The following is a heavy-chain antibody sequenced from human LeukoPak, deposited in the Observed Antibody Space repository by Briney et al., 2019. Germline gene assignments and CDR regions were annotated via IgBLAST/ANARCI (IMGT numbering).Heavy chain of an antibody. Sequence: GGSLRLSCAASGFTFSSYSMNWVRQAPGKGLEWVSSISSSSSYIYYADSVKGRFTISRDNAKNSLYLQMNSLRAEDTAVYYCARASTIMFGFDYWGQGTLVTVSS. V-gene: IGHV3-21*01. CDR2: ISSSSSYI. CDR3: ARASTIMFGFDY. J-gene: IGHJ4*02. CDR1: GFTFSSYS. D-gene: IGHD5-24*01.